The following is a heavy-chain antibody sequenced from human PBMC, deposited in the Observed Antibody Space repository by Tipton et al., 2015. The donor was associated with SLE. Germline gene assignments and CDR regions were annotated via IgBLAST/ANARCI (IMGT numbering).Heavy chain of an antibody. CDR2: IRYDGSNK. CDR1: GFTFSSYG. J-gene: IGHJ4*02. Sequence: QLVQSGGGVVQPGGSLRLSCAASGFTFSSYGMHWVRQAPGKGLEWVAFIRYDGSNKYYADSVKGRFTISRDNSKNTLYLQMNSLRAEDTAVYHCAKDLARSIDYWGQGTLVTVSS. D-gene: IGHD3-16*01. V-gene: IGHV3-30*02. CDR3: AKDLARSIDY.